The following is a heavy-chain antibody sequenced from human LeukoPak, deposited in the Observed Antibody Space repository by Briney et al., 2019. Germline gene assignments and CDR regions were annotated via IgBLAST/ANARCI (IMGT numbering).Heavy chain of an antibody. CDR3: AREYGNSRGWFGF. CDR1: GGSFSGYY. J-gene: IGHJ5*01. D-gene: IGHD3-22*01. CDR2: INHSGST. V-gene: IGHV4-34*01. Sequence: SETLSLTCAVYGGSFSGYYWSWIRQPPGKGLEWIGEINHSGSTNYNPSLKSRVTISVDTSKNQFSLKLSSVTAADTAVYYCAREYGNSRGWFGFWGQGTLVTVSS.